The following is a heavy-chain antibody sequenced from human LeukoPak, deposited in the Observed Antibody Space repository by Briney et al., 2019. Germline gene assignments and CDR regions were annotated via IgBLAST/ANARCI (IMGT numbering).Heavy chain of an antibody. CDR1: GCTLTELS. CDR3: AKKSVSDCRGGSCNYYFDY. V-gene: IGHV1-24*01. D-gene: IGHD2-15*01. Sequence: ASVKVSCKVSGCTLTELSMHWVRQAPGKGLEWMGGFDPEDGETIYAQKFQGRVTMTEDTSTDTAYMELSSLRSEDTAVYYCAKKSVSDCRGGSCNYYFDYWARETLVPVPS. CDR2: FDPEDGET. J-gene: IGHJ4*02.